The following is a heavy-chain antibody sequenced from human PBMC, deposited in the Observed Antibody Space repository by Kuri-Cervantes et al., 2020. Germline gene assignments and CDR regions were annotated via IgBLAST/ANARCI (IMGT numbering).Heavy chain of an antibody. CDR3: ARIRGLQRYFDY. Sequence: LRLSCTVSGYSISSGYYWGWIRQPPGKALEWLAHIFSNDEKSYSTSLKSRLTISKDTSKSQVVLTMTNMDPVDTATYYCARIRGLQRYFDYWGQGTLVTVSS. J-gene: IGHJ4*02. V-gene: IGHV2-26*01. D-gene: IGHD5-24*01. CDR1: GYSISSGYYW. CDR2: IFSNDEK.